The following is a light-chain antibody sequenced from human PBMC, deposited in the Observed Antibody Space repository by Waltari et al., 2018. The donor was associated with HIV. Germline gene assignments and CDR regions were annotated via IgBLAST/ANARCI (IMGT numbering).Light chain of an antibody. Sequence: SYELTQPPSVSVSPGQTARITCSGDALPKRYASWYQQKSGQAPVLVIYEDSKRPSGIPERFSGSSSGTMATLTISGAQVEDEADYYCYSRDSSGNSWVFGGGTKLTVL. CDR3: YSRDSSGNSWV. CDR1: ALPKRY. J-gene: IGLJ3*02. V-gene: IGLV3-10*01. CDR2: EDS.